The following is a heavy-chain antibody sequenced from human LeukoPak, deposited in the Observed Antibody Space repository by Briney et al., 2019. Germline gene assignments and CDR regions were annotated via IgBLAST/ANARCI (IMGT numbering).Heavy chain of an antibody. V-gene: IGHV3-21*01. Sequence: GGSLRLSCAASGFTFSSYSMNWVRQAPGKGLEWVSSISSGSSYIYYADSVKGRFTISRDNAKNSLYLQMNSLRAEDTAVYYCARVRGYSGYDSGRYYYYNYMDVWGKGTTVTVSS. D-gene: IGHD5-12*01. CDR3: ARVRGYSGYDSGRYYYYNYMDV. CDR2: ISSGSSYI. CDR1: GFTFSSYS. J-gene: IGHJ6*03.